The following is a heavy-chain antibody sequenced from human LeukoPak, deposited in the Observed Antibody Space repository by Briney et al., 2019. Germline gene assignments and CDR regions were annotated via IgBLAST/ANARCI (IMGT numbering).Heavy chain of an antibody. CDR3: SRGPIQLWVHNGMDV. CDR1: GFTFGDHA. V-gene: IGHV3-49*04. Sequence: PGRALRLSCLFYGFTFGDHAMSWVRPAPGKGLELVGFIRSRAYGGTTEYAASVKSRFSISRDDSKGIAYLQMNSLKIEDTAVYYCSRGPIQLWVHNGMDVWGQGTTVIVSS. J-gene: IGHJ6*02. D-gene: IGHD5-18*01. CDR2: IRSRAYGGTT.